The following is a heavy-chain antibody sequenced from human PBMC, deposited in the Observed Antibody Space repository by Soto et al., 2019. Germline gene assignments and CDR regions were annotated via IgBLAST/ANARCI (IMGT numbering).Heavy chain of an antibody. CDR1: GFTFSSYA. V-gene: IGHV3-23*01. CDR3: AKAPSFWSGPAQYFDY. CDR2: ISGSGGST. J-gene: IGHJ4*02. Sequence: GGSLRLSCAASGFTFSSYAMSWVRQAPGKGLEWVSAISGSGGSTYYADSVKGRFTISRDNSKNTLYLQMNSLRAEDTAVYYCAKAPSFWSGPAQYFDYWGQGTLVTVSS. D-gene: IGHD3-3*01.